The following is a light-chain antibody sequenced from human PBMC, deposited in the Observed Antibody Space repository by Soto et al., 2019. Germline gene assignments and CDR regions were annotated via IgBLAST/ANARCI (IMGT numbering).Light chain of an antibody. CDR2: EVS. J-gene: IGLJ2*01. CDR1: SSDVGAFNY. Sequence: QSALTQPASVSGSPGQSTTISCTGTSSDVGAFNYVSWYQQHPGKAPKLMIYEVSNRPSGVSNRFSGSKSGNTASLTISGLQAEDEADYYCSSYTSSITLVVFGGGTKLTVL. CDR3: SSYTSSITLVV. V-gene: IGLV2-14*01.